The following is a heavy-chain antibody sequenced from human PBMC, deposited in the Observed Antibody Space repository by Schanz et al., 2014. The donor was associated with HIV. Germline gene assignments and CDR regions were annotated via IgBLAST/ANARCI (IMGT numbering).Heavy chain of an antibody. V-gene: IGHV3-72*01. CDR2: SKNKANGYIT. CDR1: GFTFDSYG. CDR3: ARWRSGAPSN. J-gene: IGHJ4*02. D-gene: IGHD3-10*01. Sequence: EVQLLESGGGVVQPGRSLRLSCAASGFTFDSYGIHWVRQAPGKGLEWVGRSKNKANGYITEYTASVKGRFTISRDDSRNSLYLQMNSLKTEDTAVYFCARWRSGAPSNWGQGTLVTVSS.